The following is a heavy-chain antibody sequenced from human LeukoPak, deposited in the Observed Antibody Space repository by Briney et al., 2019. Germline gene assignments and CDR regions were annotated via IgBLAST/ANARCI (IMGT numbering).Heavy chain of an antibody. Sequence: ASVKVSCKASGDTFTGYYMHWVLQAPGQGLEWLGWINTKRGGTNSAKKFQGRVTMTRDPSIRTAYMELSRVRADDTAVYYCAPAVAGDYFDSWGQGTLVTVSS. CDR3: APAVAGDYFDS. CDR2: INTKRGGT. CDR1: GDTFTGYY. D-gene: IGHD6-19*01. J-gene: IGHJ4*02. V-gene: IGHV1-2*02.